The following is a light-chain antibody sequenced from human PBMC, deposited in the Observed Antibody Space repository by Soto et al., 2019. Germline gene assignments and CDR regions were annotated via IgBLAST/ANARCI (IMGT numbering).Light chain of an antibody. CDR1: QTISTW. V-gene: IGKV1-5*01. Sequence: DIQMTQSPSTLSASVGDRVTLTCRASQTISTWLAWYQQKPGKAPKLLISGASSLQTGVPSRFSGSGSGTEFTLTISSLQPDDFATYYCQQYNSYSCTFGQGTKLEIK. CDR3: QQYNSYSCT. J-gene: IGKJ2*02. CDR2: GAS.